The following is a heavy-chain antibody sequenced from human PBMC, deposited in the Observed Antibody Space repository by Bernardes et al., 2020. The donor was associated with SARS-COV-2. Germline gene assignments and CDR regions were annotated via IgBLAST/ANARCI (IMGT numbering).Heavy chain of an antibody. CDR3: ARLYYYDTSGCYFDY. D-gene: IGHD3-22*01. CDR1: GGSFSSVGYY. CDR2: IYYSGST. V-gene: IGHV4-31*03. Sequence: SETLSLTCSVSGGSFSSVGYYWSWIRQHPGKGLEWIGNIYYSGSTYYNPSLKSRVTMSVDTSKTQFSLKLSSVTAADTAVYYCARLYYYDTSGCYFDYWGQGALVTVSS. J-gene: IGHJ4*02.